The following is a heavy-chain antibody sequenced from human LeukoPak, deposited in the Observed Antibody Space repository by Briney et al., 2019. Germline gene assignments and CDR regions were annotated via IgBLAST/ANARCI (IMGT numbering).Heavy chain of an antibody. CDR1: GFTFSSYW. V-gene: IGHV3-7*03. CDR2: IKQDGSEK. Sequence: PGGSLRLSCAASGFTFSSYWMSWVRQAPGKGLEWVANIKQDGSEKYYVDSVKGRFTISRDNAKNSLYLQMNSLRAEDTAVYYCARIMGRGYCISTSCRGDWFDPWGQGTLVTVSS. CDR3: ARIMGRGYCISTSCRGDWFDP. D-gene: IGHD2-2*01. J-gene: IGHJ5*02.